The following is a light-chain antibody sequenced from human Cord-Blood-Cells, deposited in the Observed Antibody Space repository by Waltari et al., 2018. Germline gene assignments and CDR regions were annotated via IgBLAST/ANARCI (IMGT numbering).Light chain of an antibody. CDR3: QSYDSSLSGWV. J-gene: IGLJ3*02. CDR2: GNI. V-gene: IGLV1-40*01. Sequence: QSVLTQPPSVSGAPGQRATLSCTGSSSNIGAGYDGPWYQQLPGTAPKLRIYGNINRPSGVPDRVAGSKSGTSASLAITGRQAEDEADYYCQSYDSSLSGWVFGGGTKLTVL. CDR1: SSNIGAGYD.